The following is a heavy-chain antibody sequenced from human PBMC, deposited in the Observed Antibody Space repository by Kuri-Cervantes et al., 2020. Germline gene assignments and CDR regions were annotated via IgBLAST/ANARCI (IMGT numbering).Heavy chain of an antibody. J-gene: IGHJ4*02. D-gene: IGHD2-15*01. CDR2: INPNSGGT. V-gene: IGHV1-2*02. CDR3: ARGPPRGCSGGSCPTVFDY. Sequence: ASVKVSCKASGYTFTSYGISWMRQAPGQGLEWMGWINPNSGGTNYAQKFQGRVTMTRDTSISTAYMELSRLRSDDTAVYYCARGPPRGCSGGSCPTVFDYWGQGTLVTVSS. CDR1: GYTFTSYG.